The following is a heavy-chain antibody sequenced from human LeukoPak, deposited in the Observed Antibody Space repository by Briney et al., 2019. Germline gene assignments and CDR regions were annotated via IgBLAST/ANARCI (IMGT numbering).Heavy chain of an antibody. CDR2: ISWNSGSI. Sequence: GGSLRLSCAASGFTFDDYAMHWVRQAPGKGLEWVSGISWNSGSIGYADSVKGRFTISRDKSKNTLYLQMNSLRAEDTAVYYCAKGAYDYVEIAYFDYWGQGSLVTVSS. J-gene: IGHJ4*02. CDR3: AKGAYDYVEIAYFDY. CDR1: GFTFDDYA. V-gene: IGHV3-9*01. D-gene: IGHD5-12*01.